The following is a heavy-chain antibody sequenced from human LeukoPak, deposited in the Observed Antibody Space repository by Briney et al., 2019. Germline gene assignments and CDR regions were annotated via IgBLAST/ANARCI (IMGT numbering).Heavy chain of an antibody. CDR3: ARGRYYMDV. V-gene: IGHV3-48*01. CDR1: GLTFSSYS. Sequence: GGSLRLSCAASGLTFSSYSMNWVRQAQGKGLEWVSYISSSSSTIYYADSVKGRFTISRDNAKNSLYLQMNSLRAEDTAVYYCARGRYYMDVWGKGTTVTVSS. CDR2: ISSSSSTI. J-gene: IGHJ6*03.